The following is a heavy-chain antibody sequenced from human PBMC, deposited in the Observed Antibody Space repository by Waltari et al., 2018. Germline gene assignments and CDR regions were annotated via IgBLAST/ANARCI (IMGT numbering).Heavy chain of an antibody. CDR3: ASRGPRYCSGGSCFDY. D-gene: IGHD2-15*01. CDR2: INQNSGGT. CDR1: GYTFTGYY. Sequence: QVQLVQSGAEVKKPGSSVKVSCKASGYTFTGYYMHWVRQAPGQGLEWMGWINQNSGGTNYAQKFQGRVTMTRDTSISTAYMGLSRRRADDTAVYYCASRGPRYCSGGSCFDYWGQGTLVTVSS. J-gene: IGHJ4*02. V-gene: IGHV1-2*02.